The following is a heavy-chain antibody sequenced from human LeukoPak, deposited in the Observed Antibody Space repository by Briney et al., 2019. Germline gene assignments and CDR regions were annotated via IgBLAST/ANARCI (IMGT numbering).Heavy chain of an antibody. CDR1: GFTFNSYS. CDR2: ISSSSSTI. D-gene: IGHD3-10*01. J-gene: IGHJ4*02. CDR3: AKDIFTMVRGVVDY. V-gene: IGHV3-48*01. Sequence: GGSLRLSCAASGFTFNSYSMNWVRQAPGKGLEWVSYISSSSSTIYYADSVKGRFTISRDNAKNSLYLQMNSLRAEDTALYYCAKDIFTMVRGVVDYWGQGTLVTVSS.